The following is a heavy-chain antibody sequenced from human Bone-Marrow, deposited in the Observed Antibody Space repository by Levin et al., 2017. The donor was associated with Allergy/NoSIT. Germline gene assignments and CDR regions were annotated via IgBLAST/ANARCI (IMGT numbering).Heavy chain of an antibody. CDR2: IYHTGST. CDR3: ARVEFGGNSGYFDL. D-gene: IGHD4-23*01. J-gene: IGHJ2*01. CDR1: GGSISSAAYS. V-gene: IGHV4-30-2*01. Sequence: LRLSCAVSGGSISSAAYSWTWIRQPPGKGLEWIGYIYHTGSTYYNPSLKSRVTISVDRSKNHFSLRLSSVTAADAAVYYCARVEFGGNSGYFDLWGRGILVTVSS.